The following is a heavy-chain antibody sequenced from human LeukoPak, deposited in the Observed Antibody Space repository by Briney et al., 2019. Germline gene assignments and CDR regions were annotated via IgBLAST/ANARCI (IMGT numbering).Heavy chain of an antibody. CDR2: MSNDGSNK. J-gene: IGHJ4*02. V-gene: IGHV3-30*18. CDR1: GFTFSYYG. CDR3: AKLPSPYYDILTGYYDNIN. D-gene: IGHD3-9*01. Sequence: GRSLRLSCAASGFTFSYYGMHWVRQAPGKGLEWVAVMSNDGSNKYYADSVKGRFTISRDNSKNTLYLQMNSLRAEDTAVYYCAKLPSPYYDILTGYYDNINWGQGTLVTVSS.